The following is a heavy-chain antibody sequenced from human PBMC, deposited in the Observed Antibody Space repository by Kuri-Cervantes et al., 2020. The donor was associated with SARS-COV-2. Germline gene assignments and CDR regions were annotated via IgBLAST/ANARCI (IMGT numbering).Heavy chain of an antibody. CDR2: IRGKANNYAT. D-gene: IGHD3-3*01. V-gene: IGHV3-73*01. J-gene: IGHJ3*02. CDR3: ARVPALYDFSYAFDI. CDR1: GFLFSASA. Sequence: GESLKISCEVSGFLFSASAIHWVRQASGKGLEWVGRIRGKANNYATAYVASVKGRFTISRDDSKNMAYLQMNSLRAEDTAVYYCARVPALYDFSYAFDIWGQGTMVTVSS.